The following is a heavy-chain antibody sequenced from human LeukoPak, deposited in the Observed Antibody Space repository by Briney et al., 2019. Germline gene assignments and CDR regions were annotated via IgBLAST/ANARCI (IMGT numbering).Heavy chain of an antibody. Sequence: ASVKVSCKASGYTFTSYDINWVRQATGQGLEWTGWMNPNSGNTGYAQKFQGRVTMTRNTSISTAYMELSSLRSEDTAVYYCARSGSYFDWFDPWGQGTLVTVSS. CDR3: ARSGSYFDWFDP. V-gene: IGHV1-8*01. J-gene: IGHJ5*02. CDR2: MNPNSGNT. CDR1: GYTFTSYD. D-gene: IGHD1-26*01.